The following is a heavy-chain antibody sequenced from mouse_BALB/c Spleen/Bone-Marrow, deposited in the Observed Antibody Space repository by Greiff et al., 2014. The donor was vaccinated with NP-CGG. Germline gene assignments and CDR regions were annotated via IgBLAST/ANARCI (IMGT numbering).Heavy chain of an antibody. Sequence: QVQLQQSGPGLVQPSQSLFITCTVSGFSVISYGVHWVRQPPGKGLEWLGVIWSGGSTDYNAAFISRLSISKDNSKSQVFFKMNSLQADDTAIYYCARNDYGNPHYAMDYRGQGTSVTVSS. CDR2: IWSGGST. CDR1: GFSVISYG. CDR3: ARNDYGNPHYAMDY. D-gene: IGHD2-1*01. J-gene: IGHJ4*01. V-gene: IGHV2-4*02.